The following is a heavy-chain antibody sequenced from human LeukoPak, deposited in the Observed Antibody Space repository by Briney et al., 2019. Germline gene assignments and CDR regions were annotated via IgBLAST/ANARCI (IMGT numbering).Heavy chain of an antibody. D-gene: IGHD3-9*01. CDR3: ACEYYDISTGYYLFDY. V-gene: IGHV4-39*07. J-gene: IGHJ4*02. CDR1: GGSISSRTYY. CDR2: IYYTGST. Sequence: SETLSLTCTVSGGSISSRTYYWGWIRQPPGKGLEWIGSIYYTGSTNYNPSLKSRVTISVDTSKNPFSLKLSSVTAADTAVYYCACEYYDISTGYYLFDYWGQGTLVTVSS.